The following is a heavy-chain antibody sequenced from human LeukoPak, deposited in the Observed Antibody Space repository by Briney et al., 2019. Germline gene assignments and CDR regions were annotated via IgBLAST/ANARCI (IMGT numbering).Heavy chain of an antibody. CDR3: ARDLYYYGSDYYMDV. V-gene: IGHV3-21*01. D-gene: IGHD3-10*01. Sequence: GGSLRLSCAASGFTFSSYSMNWVRQAPGKGLEWVSSISSSSSYIYYADSVKGRFTISRDNAKNSLYLQTNSLRAEDTAVYYCARDLYYYGSDYYMDVWGKGTTVTVSS. CDR1: GFTFSSYS. CDR2: ISSSSSYI. J-gene: IGHJ6*03.